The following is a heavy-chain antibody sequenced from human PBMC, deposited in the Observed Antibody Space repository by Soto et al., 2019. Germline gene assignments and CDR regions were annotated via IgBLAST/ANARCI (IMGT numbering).Heavy chain of an antibody. D-gene: IGHD1-26*01. V-gene: IGHV4-4*02. J-gene: IGHJ4*02. Sequence: SETLSLTCAVSGGSISSSNWWSWVRQPPGKGLEWIGEIYHSGSTNYNPSLKSRVTISVDKSKNQFSLKLSSVTTEDTAVYYCTRLTHLSGSYGRGYWGQGTLVTVSS. CDR3: TRLTHLSGSYGRGY. CDR1: GGSISSSNW. CDR2: IYHSGST.